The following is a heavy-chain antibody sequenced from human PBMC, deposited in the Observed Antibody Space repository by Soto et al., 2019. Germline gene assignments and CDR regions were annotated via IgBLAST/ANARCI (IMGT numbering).Heavy chain of an antibody. V-gene: IGHV3-33*01. CDR3: ARDLGDDYVWGSYRSTNKNYYYYGMDV. J-gene: IGHJ6*02. CDR1: GFTFSSYG. CDR2: IWYDGSNK. Sequence: GGSLRLSCAASGFTFSSYGMHWVRQAPGKGLEWVAVIWYDGSNKYYVDSVKGRFTISRDNSKNTLYLQMNSLRAEDTAVYYCARDLGDDYVWGSYRSTNKNYYYYGMDVWGQGTTVTVSS. D-gene: IGHD3-16*02.